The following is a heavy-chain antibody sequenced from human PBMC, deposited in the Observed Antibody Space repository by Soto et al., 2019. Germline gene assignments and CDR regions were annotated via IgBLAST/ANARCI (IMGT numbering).Heavy chain of an antibody. CDR2: INSDGSST. D-gene: IGHD3-10*01. CDR1: GFTFSSYW. V-gene: IGHV3-74*01. Sequence: SGGSLRLSCAASGFTFSSYWVHWVRQAPGKGLVWVSRINSDGSSTSYADSVKGRFTISRDNAKNTLYLQMNSLRAEDTAVYYCARVGSFRPYYYYGMDVWGQGTTVTVSS. CDR3: ARVGSFRPYYYYGMDV. J-gene: IGHJ6*02.